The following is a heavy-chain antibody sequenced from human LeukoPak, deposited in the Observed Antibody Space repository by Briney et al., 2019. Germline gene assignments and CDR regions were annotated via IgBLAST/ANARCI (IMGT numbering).Heavy chain of an antibody. V-gene: IGHV3-53*01. CDR2: IYGGGST. Sequence: GGSLRLSCAASGFTVSSNYMSWVRQAPGKGLEWVSVIYGGGSTYYADSVKGRFTISGDNSKNTLYLQMNSLRAEDTAVYYCAREAGRSDAFDIWGQGTMVTVSS. CDR1: GFTVSSNY. CDR3: AREAGRSDAFDI. J-gene: IGHJ3*02.